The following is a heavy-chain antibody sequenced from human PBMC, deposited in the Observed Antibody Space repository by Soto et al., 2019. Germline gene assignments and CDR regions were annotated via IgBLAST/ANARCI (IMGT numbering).Heavy chain of an antibody. Sequence: VQLVESGGGLVQPGGSLRLSCAASGIIFTNYWMHWVRQAPGKGLEWVSRIDTDGSGTSYADSVKGRFTISRDNAKKKVYLQMNSLRAENTAVYYCTTVFDYWGQGTLVTVSS. V-gene: IGHV3-74*01. CDR1: GIIFTNYW. CDR2: IDTDGSGT. CDR3: TTVFDY. J-gene: IGHJ4*02.